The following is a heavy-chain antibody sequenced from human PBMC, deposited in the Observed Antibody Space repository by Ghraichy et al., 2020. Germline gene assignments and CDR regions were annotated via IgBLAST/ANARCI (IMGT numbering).Heavy chain of an antibody. D-gene: IGHD3-10*01. V-gene: IGHV3-30*18. CDR3: AKVYYYGSGSYPEYYFDY. CDR1: GFTFSSYG. CDR2: ISYDGSNK. Sequence: LSLTCAASGFTFSSYGMHWVRQAPGKGLEWVAVISYDGSNKYYADSVKGRFTISRDNSKNTLYLQMNSLRAEDTAVYYCAKVYYYGSGSYPEYYFDYWGQGTLVTVSS. J-gene: IGHJ4*02.